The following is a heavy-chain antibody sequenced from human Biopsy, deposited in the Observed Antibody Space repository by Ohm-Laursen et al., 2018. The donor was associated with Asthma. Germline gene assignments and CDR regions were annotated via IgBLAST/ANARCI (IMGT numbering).Heavy chain of an antibody. CDR3: AKSADYYDSTDYLDF. Sequence: SSLRLSCSASGFSFDDCAMHWVRQAPGKGLEWVSSISWNSGNIDCAVSVKGRFTISRDNAKNSLYLQMQSLRPEDTAFYYCAKSADYYDSTDYLDFWGRGTLVTVSS. D-gene: IGHD3-22*01. CDR2: ISWNSGNI. CDR1: GFSFDDCA. J-gene: IGHJ4*01. V-gene: IGHV3-9*01.